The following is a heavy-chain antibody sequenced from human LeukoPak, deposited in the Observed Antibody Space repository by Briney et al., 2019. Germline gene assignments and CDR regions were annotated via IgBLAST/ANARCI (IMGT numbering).Heavy chain of an antibody. J-gene: IGHJ4*02. V-gene: IGHV4-4*02. CDR1: GGSISSSNW. D-gene: IGHD6-19*01. CDR3: ARGVAGSGWYTGFDY. Sequence: SETLSLTCAVSGGSISSSNWWSWVRQPPGKGLEWIGEIYHSGSTNYNPSLKSRVTISVDTSENQFSLKLNSVTAADTAVYYCARGVAGSGWYTGFDYWGQGTLVTVSS. CDR2: IYHSGST.